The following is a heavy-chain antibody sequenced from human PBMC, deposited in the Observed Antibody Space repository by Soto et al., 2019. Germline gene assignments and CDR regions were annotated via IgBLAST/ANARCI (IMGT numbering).Heavy chain of an antibody. Sequence: ASVKVSCKASGGTFSSYAISWVRQAPGQGLEWMGGIIPIFGTANYAQKFQDRVTITADKSTSTAYMELSSLRSEDTAVYYCASGASSTDSSYYYGMDVWGQGTTVTVSS. D-gene: IGHD2-15*01. J-gene: IGHJ6*02. V-gene: IGHV1-69*06. CDR3: ASGASSTDSSYYYGMDV. CDR2: IIPIFGTA. CDR1: GGTFSSYA.